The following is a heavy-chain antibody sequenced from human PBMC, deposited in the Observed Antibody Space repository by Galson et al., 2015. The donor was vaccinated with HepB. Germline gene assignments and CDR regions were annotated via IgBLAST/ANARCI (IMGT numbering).Heavy chain of an antibody. J-gene: IGHJ2*01. CDR3: ARDMIGLMNHWHFDL. CDR2: IIPIVGIA. CDR1: GGTFSSYA. V-gene: IGHV1-69*04. Sequence: SVKVSCKASGGTFSSYAISWVRQAPGQGLEWMGRIIPIVGIANYAQKLQGRLTITADKSTSTAYMELSSLRSEDTAVYYCARDMIGLMNHWHFDLWGRGTLVTVSS. D-gene: IGHD3-22*01.